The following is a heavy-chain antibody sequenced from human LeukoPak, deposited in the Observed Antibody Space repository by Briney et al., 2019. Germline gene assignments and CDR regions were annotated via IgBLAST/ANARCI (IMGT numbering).Heavy chain of an antibody. Sequence: GASVMVSCKASGGTFSSYAISWVRQAPGQGLEWMGRIIPIFGTANYAQKFQGRVTITTDESTSTAYMELSSLRSEDTAVYYCAASGYSTSPLDYWGQGTLVTVSS. CDR1: GGTFSSYA. CDR3: AASGYSTSPLDY. D-gene: IGHD3-22*01. J-gene: IGHJ4*02. V-gene: IGHV1-69*05. CDR2: IIPIFGTA.